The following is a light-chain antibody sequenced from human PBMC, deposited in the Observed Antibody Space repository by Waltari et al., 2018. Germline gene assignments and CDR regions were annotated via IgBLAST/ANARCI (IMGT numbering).Light chain of an antibody. CDR1: HRVNSNY. CDR3: QQYGSSPPWT. V-gene: IGKV3D-20*01. Sequence: EIVSTQSPATLSLSPGERATLPCGASHRVNSNYLAWYQQNPGLAPRLLIYDASSRATGIPDRFTGGGSGTDFTLTISRLGPEDFAVYYCQQYGSSPPWTFGQGTKVEIK. J-gene: IGKJ1*01. CDR2: DAS.